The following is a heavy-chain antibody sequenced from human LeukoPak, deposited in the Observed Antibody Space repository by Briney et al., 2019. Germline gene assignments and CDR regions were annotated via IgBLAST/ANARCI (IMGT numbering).Heavy chain of an antibody. J-gene: IGHJ3*02. CDR1: GLNFSTYG. CDR3: VKERSPFDAFDI. V-gene: IGHV3-33*06. Sequence: GRSLRLSCAASGLNFSTYGMHWLRQAPGKGLEWVAVIWSDGNNRFYADSVKGRFTFSRDNSKNTLSLQMNSLRAEDTAVYYCVKERSPFDAFDIWGQGTMVTVSS. CDR2: IWSDGNNR.